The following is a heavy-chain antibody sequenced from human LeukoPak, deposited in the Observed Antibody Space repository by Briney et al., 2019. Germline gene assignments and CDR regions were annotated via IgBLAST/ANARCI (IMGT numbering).Heavy chain of an antibody. D-gene: IGHD1-1*01. V-gene: IGHV4-4*07. CDR3: ARDNWNSYYYNYYGMDV. CDR1: GGSIGSYY. CDR2: IYTSGST. J-gene: IGHJ6*02. Sequence: PSETLSLTCTVSGGSIGSYYWSWIRQPAGKGLEWIGRIYTSGSTNYNPSLKSRVTMSVDTSKNQFSLKLSSVTAADTAVYYCARDNWNSYYYNYYGMDVWGQGTTVTVSS.